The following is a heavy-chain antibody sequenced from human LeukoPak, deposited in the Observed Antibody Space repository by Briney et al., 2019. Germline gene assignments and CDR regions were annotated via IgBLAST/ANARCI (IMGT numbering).Heavy chain of an antibody. D-gene: IGHD2-15*01. Sequence: GGSLRLSCTASGFTFGDYAMHWVRQAPGKGLEWVSLISGDGGSTYYADSVKGRFTISRDNSKNSLYLQMNSLRTEDTALYYCAKDILNVDQDWFDPWGQGTLVTVSS. CDR1: GFTFGDYA. J-gene: IGHJ5*02. CDR3: AKDILNVDQDWFDP. V-gene: IGHV3-43*02. CDR2: ISGDGGST.